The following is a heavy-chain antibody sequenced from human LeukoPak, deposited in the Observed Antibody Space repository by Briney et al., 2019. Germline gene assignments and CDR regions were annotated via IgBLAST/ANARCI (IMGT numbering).Heavy chain of an antibody. J-gene: IGHJ4*02. CDR2: ISAYNGNT. CDR1: GYTFTSYG. D-gene: IGHD4-17*01. V-gene: IGHV1-18*01. CDR3: ATAVTPPYLDY. Sequence: ASVKVSCKASGYTFTSYGISWVRQAPGQGLEWMGWISAYNGNTNYAQKLQGRVTMTTDTSTNTAYMELRSLRSDDTAVYYCATAVTPPYLDYWGEGTLVTVSS.